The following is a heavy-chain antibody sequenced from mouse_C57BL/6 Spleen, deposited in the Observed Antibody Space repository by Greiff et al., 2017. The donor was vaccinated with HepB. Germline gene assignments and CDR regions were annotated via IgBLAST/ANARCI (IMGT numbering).Heavy chain of an antibody. V-gene: IGHV1-64*01. J-gene: IGHJ1*03. CDR3: ARSRLLRGYWYFYV. CDR1: GYTFTSYW. CDR2: IHPNSGST. D-gene: IGHD1-1*01. Sequence: VQLQQPGAELVKPGASVKLSCKASGYTFTSYWMHWVKQRPGQGLEWIGMIHPNSGSTNYNEKFKSKATLTVDKSSSTAYMQLSSLTSEDSAVYYCARSRLLRGYWYFYVWGTGPPVTASS.